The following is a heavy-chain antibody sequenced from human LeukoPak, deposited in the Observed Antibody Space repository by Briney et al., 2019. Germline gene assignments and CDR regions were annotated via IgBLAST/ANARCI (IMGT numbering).Heavy chain of an antibody. CDR3: ARGYSNYGYVFDI. J-gene: IGHJ3*02. CDR1: GFTFSNHG. CDR2: ISSSSSYI. D-gene: IGHD4-11*01. Sequence: GGTLRLSCAASGFTFSNHGMNWVRQAPGKGLEWGSSISSSSSYIYSADSVKGRFTISRDNAKNSLYLQMNSLRAEDTALYYCARGYSNYGYVFDIWGQGTTVTVSS. V-gene: IGHV3-21*01.